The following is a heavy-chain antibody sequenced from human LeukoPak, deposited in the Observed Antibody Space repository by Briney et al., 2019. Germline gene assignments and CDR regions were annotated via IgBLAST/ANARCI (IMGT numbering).Heavy chain of an antibody. J-gene: IGHJ6*03. CDR3: ARRQGGSGLYYMDV. V-gene: IGHV1-18*01. CDR1: GYTFTSYG. D-gene: IGHD3-10*01. CDR2: IRAYNGNT. Sequence: ASVKVSCKASGYTFTSYGISWVRQPPAPGLEWMGWIRAYNGNTNYAQKLQGRVTMTTDTSTSTAYMELRSLRSDDTAVYYCARRQGGSGLYYMDVWGKGTTVTVSS.